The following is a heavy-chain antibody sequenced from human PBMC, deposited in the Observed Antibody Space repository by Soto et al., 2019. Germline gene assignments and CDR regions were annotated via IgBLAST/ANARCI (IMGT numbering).Heavy chain of an antibody. J-gene: IGHJ6*02. CDR1: GFTFSSYS. V-gene: IGHV3-21*01. CDR3: ARDFDDSRYSSGWYYYYGMDV. CDR2: ISSSSSYI. Sequence: VGSLRLSCAASGFTFSSYSMNWVRQAPGKGLEWVSSISSSSSYIYYADSVKGRFTISRDNAKNSLYLQMNSLRAEDTAVYYCARDFDDSRYSSGWYYYYGMDVWGQGTTVTVSS. D-gene: IGHD6-19*01.